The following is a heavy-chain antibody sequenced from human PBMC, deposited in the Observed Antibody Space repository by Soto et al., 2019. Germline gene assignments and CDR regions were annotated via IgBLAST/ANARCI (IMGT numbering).Heavy chain of an antibody. J-gene: IGHJ6*02. V-gene: IGHV1-3*01. CDR1: GYDFANNA. Sequence: QVQLVQSGAEVKEPGASVRLSCRASGYDFANNAIQWVRQAPGQRLEWIGWTNGGNVHTTYSQKYQARVTLTKDKHASTMYMEMTGLTPEDTAVYYCARGGWRLEEGTHYYHGFDVWGQGTRVSVSS. D-gene: IGHD3-16*01. CDR2: TNGGNVHT. CDR3: ARGGWRLEEGTHYYHGFDV.